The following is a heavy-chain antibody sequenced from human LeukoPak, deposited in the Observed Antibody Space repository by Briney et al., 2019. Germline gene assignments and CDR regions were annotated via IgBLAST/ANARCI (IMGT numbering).Heavy chain of an antibody. D-gene: IGHD5-24*01. CDR1: GGSFSGYY. CDR2: INHSGST. Sequence: KPSETLSLTCAVYGGSFSGYYWSWIRQPPGKGLEWIGEINHSGSTNYNPSLKSRVTISVDTSKNQFSLKLSSVTAADTAVYYCAPLRGGYTSHAFDIWGQGTMVTVSS. J-gene: IGHJ3*02. V-gene: IGHV4-34*01. CDR3: APLRGGYTSHAFDI.